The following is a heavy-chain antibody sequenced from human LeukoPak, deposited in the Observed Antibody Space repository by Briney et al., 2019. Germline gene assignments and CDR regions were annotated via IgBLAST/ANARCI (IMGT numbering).Heavy chain of an antibody. CDR1: GFTFTDYS. D-gene: IGHD2-8*01. V-gene: IGHV3-69-1*02. CDR3: ARDFPDNALFDL. Sequence: GGSLRLSCEVSGFTFTDYSMHWVRQAPGKGLEWVSSITSTSRTIFYADSVEGRFTISRDNAKNTVSLEMNSLRTEDAAIYYCARDFPDNALFDLWGQGTLVPSPQ. CDR2: ITSTSRTI. J-gene: IGHJ4*02.